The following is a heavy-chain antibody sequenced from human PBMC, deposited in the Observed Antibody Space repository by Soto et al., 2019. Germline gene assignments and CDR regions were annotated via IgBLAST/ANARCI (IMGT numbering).Heavy chain of an antibody. CDR2: IYRGGRT. V-gene: IGHV3-23*03. D-gene: IGHD3-10*01. J-gene: IGHJ4*02. CDR1: GFTFSDYA. Sequence: EVQLLESGGGLVQPGGSLRLSCAASGFTFSDYALSWVRQAPGKGLEWVSVIYRGGRTYYADSVKGRFTISRDNSKNTLYLQMNSLRAEDTAVYYCAPLGESLFTPAYWGQGTLVTVSS. CDR3: APLGESLFTPAY.